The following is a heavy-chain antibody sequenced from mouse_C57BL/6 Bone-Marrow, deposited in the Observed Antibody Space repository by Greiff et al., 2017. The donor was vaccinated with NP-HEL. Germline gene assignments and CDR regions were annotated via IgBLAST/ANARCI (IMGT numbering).Heavy chain of an antibody. CDR2: IYPGSGNT. J-gene: IGHJ2*01. V-gene: IGHV1-76*01. CDR1: GYTFTDYY. Sequence: VQLQQSGAELVRPGASVKLSCKASGYTFTDYYINWVKQRPGQGLEWIARIYPGSGNTYYNEKFKGKATLTADKSSSTAYMQLSSLTSEDSAVYFCARKEGDLFYFDYWGQGTTLTVSS. CDR3: ARKEGDLFYFDY.